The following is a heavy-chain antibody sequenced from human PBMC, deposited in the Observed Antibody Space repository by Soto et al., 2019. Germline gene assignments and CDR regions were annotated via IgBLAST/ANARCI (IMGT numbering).Heavy chain of an antibody. CDR2: FSGSGGGT. CDR1: GFTFSSYA. CDR3: AKGLFGVVIAPFDY. V-gene: IGHV3-23*01. Sequence: GGSLRLSCAASGFTFSSYAMSWVRQAPGKGLEWVSGFSGSGGGTYYADSVKGRFTISRDSSKNTLYLQMNSLRAEDTAVYYCAKGLFGVVIAPFDYWGQGTLVTVSS. J-gene: IGHJ4*02. D-gene: IGHD3-3*01.